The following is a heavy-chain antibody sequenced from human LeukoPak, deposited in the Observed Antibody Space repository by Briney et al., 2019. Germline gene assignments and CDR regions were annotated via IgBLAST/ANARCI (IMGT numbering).Heavy chain of an antibody. V-gene: IGHV3-7*03. D-gene: IGHD3-10*01. J-gene: IGHJ4*02. CDR3: AKDRGSGRVRGVIINY. CDR1: GFIFSSYW. Sequence: GGSLRLSCAASGFIFSSYWMSWVRQAPGKGLEWVANINKDGSDRYYVDSVKGRFTISRDNTKNSLYLQMNILRLEDTAVYYCAKDRGSGRVRGVIINYWGQGTLVTVSS. CDR2: INKDGSDR.